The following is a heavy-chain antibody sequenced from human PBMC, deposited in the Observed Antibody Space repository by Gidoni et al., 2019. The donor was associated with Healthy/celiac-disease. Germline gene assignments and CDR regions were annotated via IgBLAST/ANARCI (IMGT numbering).Heavy chain of an antibody. Sequence: EVQLVESGGGLVQPGGSLRLSCSASGFTFSSYAMHWVRQAPGKGLEYVSAISSNGGSTYYADSVKGRFTISRDNSKNTLYLQMSSLRAEDTAVYYCVKAGPYYDFWSGSNTNDYWGQGTLVTVSS. CDR1: GFTFSSYA. CDR3: VKAGPYYDFWSGSNTNDY. CDR2: ISSNGGST. V-gene: IGHV3-64D*08. D-gene: IGHD3-3*01. J-gene: IGHJ4*02.